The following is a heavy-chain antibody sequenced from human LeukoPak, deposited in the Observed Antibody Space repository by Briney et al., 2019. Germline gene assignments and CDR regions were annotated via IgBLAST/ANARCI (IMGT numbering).Heavy chain of an antibody. CDR2: INPNSGGT. Sequence: ASVKVSCKASGYTFTGYYMHWVRQAPGQGLEWMGRINPNSGGTNYAQKLQGRVTMTRDTSISTAYMELSRLRSDDTAVYYCARDMSRYYDFWSGYGSDYWGQGTLVTVSS. V-gene: IGHV1-2*06. J-gene: IGHJ4*02. CDR1: GYTFTGYY. CDR3: ARDMSRYYDFWSGYGSDY. D-gene: IGHD3-3*01.